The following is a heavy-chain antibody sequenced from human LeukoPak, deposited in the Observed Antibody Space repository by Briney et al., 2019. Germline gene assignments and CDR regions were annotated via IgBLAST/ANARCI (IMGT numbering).Heavy chain of an antibody. Sequence: PSETLSLTCTVSGGSISSSSYYWGWIRQPPGKGLEWIGSIYYSGSTYYNPSLKSRVTISVDTSKNQFSLKLSSVTAADTAVYYCARDSGTYAVDPWGQGTLVTVSS. CDR3: ARDSGTYAVDP. D-gene: IGHD1-26*01. CDR2: IYYSGST. V-gene: IGHV4-39*07. CDR1: GGSISSSSYY. J-gene: IGHJ5*02.